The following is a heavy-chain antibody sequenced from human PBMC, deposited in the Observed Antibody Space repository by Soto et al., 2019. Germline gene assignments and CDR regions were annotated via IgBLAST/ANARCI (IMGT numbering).Heavy chain of an antibody. J-gene: IGHJ4*02. CDR1: GGYISSYY. D-gene: IGHD5-12*01. CDR2: IYYSGST. V-gene: IGHV4-59*01. Sequence: SETLSLTCTVAGGYISSYYWSWIRQPPGKGLEWIEYIYYSGSTNYNPSLKSRVTISVDTSKNQFSLKLSSVTAADTAVYYCARAGTMATIADYWGQGTLVTVSS. CDR3: ARAGTMATIADY.